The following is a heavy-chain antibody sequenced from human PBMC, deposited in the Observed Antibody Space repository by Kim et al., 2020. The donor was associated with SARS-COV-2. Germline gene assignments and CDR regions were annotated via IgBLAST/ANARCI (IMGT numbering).Heavy chain of an antibody. CDR2: INHSGST. J-gene: IGHJ5*02. V-gene: IGHV4-34*01. CDR1: GGSFSGYY. D-gene: IGHD6-13*01. CDR3: ARVRGSSWYEGSYNWFDP. Sequence: SETLSLTCAVYGGSFSGYYWSWIRQPPGKGLEWIGEINHSGSTNYNPSLKSRVTISVDTSKNQFSLKLSSVTAADTAVYYCARVRGSSWYEGSYNWFDPWGQGTLVTVSS.